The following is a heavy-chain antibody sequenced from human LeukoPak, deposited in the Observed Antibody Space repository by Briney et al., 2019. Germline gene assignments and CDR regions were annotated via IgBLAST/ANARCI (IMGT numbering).Heavy chain of an antibody. J-gene: IGHJ5*02. Sequence: GASVKVSCKASGYTFTGYYMHWVRQAPGQGLEWMGWINPNSGGTSYAQKFQGGVTMTRDMSTSTDYMELSSLRSEDTAVYYCARDNSVEDTAWWFDPWGQGTLVTVSS. CDR2: INPNSGGT. V-gene: IGHV1-2*02. CDR3: ARDNSVEDTAWWFDP. CDR1: GYTFTGYY. D-gene: IGHD4-23*01.